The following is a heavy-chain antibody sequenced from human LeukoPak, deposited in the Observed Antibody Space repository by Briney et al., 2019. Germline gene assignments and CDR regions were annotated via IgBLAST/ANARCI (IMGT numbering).Heavy chain of an antibody. V-gene: IGHV3-11*03. CDR2: ISSSSSYT. CDR1: GFTFSDYY. D-gene: IGHD2-8*02. Sequence: KPGGSLRLACAASGFTFSDYYMSWIRQAPGKGLEWVSDISSSSSYTNYADSVKGRFTISRDNAKNSLYLQMNSLRAEDTAVYYCASAVVSQTDYWGQGTLVTVSS. J-gene: IGHJ4*02. CDR3: ASAVVSQTDY.